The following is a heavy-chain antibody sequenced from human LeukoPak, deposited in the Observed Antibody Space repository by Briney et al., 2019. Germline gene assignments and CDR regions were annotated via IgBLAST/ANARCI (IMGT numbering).Heavy chain of an antibody. V-gene: IGHV1-24*01. D-gene: IGHD2-2*01. CDR3: ARAEAYCSSTSCMGY. Sequence: ASVKVSCKVSGYTLTELSMHWVRQAPGKGLEWMGGFDPEDGETIYAQKFQGRVTMTTDTSTSTAYMELRSLRSDDTAVYYCARAEAYCSSTSCMGYWGQGTLVTVSS. CDR1: GYTLTELS. CDR2: FDPEDGET. J-gene: IGHJ4*02.